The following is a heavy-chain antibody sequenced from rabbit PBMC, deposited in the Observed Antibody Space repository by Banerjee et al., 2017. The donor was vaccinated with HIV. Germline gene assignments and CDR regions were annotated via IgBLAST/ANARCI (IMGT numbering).Heavy chain of an antibody. V-gene: IGHV1S47*01. CDR2: IDTGDGGS. CDR1: GFSFSSGLP. J-gene: IGHJ4*01. CDR3: ARTDYAGIGYGMPFNL. D-gene: IGHD8-1*01. Sequence: QEQLVESGGGLVQPGGSLTLTCKTSGFSFSSGLPMCWVRQAPGKGLEWIASIDTGDGGSYYASWVNGRFTISLDNAQNTVFLQMTSLTDADTATYFCARTDYAGIGYGMPFNLWGQGTL.